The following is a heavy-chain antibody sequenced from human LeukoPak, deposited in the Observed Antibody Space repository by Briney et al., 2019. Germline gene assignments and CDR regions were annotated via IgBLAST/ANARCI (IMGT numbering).Heavy chain of an antibody. CDR1: GFTFSSYG. J-gene: IGHJ4*02. Sequence: GGSLRLSCAASGFTFSSYGMHWVRQAPGKGLEWVAFIRYDGSNKYYADSVKGRFTISRDNSKNTLYLQMNSLRAEDTAVYYCAKSPSYDFWSGYQSFNSDYWGQGTLVTVSS. D-gene: IGHD3-3*01. V-gene: IGHV3-30*02. CDR2: IRYDGSNK. CDR3: AKSPSYDFWSGYQSFNSDY.